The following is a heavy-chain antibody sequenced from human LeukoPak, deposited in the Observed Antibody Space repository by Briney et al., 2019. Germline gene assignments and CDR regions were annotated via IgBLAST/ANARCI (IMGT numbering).Heavy chain of an antibody. D-gene: IGHD3-16*01. CDR1: GFSFSSYW. J-gene: IGHJ5*02. Sequence: GGSLRLSCAASGFSFSSYWMSWVRQAPGKGLEWVANIKQDGSEKYYVDSVKGRFTISRDNAKNSLYLQMNSLRAEDTAVYYCARDHIMNQGWWFDPWGQGTLVTVSS. CDR3: ARDHIMNQGWWFDP. CDR2: IKQDGSEK. V-gene: IGHV3-7*01.